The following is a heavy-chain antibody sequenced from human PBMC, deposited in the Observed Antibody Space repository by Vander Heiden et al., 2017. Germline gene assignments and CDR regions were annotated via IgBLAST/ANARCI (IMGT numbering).Heavy chain of an antibody. CDR2: ISGSGGST. V-gene: IGHV3-23*01. CDR1: GCTFSTDA. CDR3: AKDFDSYSSSWYYFDY. J-gene: IGHJ4*02. Sequence: VQLFESGGGLGQPGGSLRLSRDASGCTFSTDAIRWGRQAPGKGLEWVSAISGSGGSTYYADSVKGRFTISRDNSKNTLYLQMNSLRAEDTAVYYCAKDFDSYSSSWYYFDYWGQGTLVTVSS. D-gene: IGHD6-13*01.